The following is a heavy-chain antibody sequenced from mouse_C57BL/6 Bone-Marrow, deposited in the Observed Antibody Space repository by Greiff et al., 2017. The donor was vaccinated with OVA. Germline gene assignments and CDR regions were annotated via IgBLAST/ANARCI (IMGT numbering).Heavy chain of an antibody. J-gene: IGHJ2*01. D-gene: IGHD1-2*01. CDR3: ARRETTAYYFDY. Sequence: EVQRVESGGGLVKPGGSLKLSCAASGFTFSDYGMHWVRQAPEKGLEWVAYISSGSSTIYYADTVKGRFTISRVNAKNTLFLQMTSLRSEDTAMYYCARRETTAYYFDYWGQGTTLTVSS. CDR2: ISSGSSTI. V-gene: IGHV5-17*01. CDR1: GFTFSDYG.